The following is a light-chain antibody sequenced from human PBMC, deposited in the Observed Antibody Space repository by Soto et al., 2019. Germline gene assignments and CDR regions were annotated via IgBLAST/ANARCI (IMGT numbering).Light chain of an antibody. CDR2: DVS. CDR1: SSDVGSYNY. J-gene: IGLJ1*01. Sequence: QSALTQPASVSGSPGQSITISCTGTSSDVGSYNYVSWYQHHPGKVPKLMIYDVSSRPSGVSNRFSGSKSGNTASLTISGLQTEDEADYYCSSYNTRETRVFGTGTQVTVL. CDR3: SSYNTRETRV. V-gene: IGLV2-14*03.